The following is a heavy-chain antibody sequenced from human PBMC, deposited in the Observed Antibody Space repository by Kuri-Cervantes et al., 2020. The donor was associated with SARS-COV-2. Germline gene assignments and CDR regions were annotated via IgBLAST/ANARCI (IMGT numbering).Heavy chain of an antibody. V-gene: IGHV3-33*01. CDR2: IWYDGSNK. Sequence: GGSLRLSCAASGFTFSSYGMHWVRQAPGKGLEWMAVIWYDGSNKYYADSVKGRFTISRDNSKNTLYLQMNSLRAEDTAVYYCARDVTAGRAYYYYMDVWGKGTTVTVSS. CDR3: ARDVTAGRAYYYYMDV. D-gene: IGHD6-13*01. J-gene: IGHJ6*03. CDR1: GFTFSSYG.